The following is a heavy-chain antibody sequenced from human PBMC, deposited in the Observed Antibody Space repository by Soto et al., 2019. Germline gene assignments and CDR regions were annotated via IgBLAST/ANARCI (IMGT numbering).Heavy chain of an antibody. Sequence: PGGSLRLSCVGSGFTFSTYSINWVRQAPGKGLEWVSSISSRSDIYYADSVKGRFTISRDNAKSSVSLQMNSLRAEDTVVYYCAREYTAWPLAYGLDVWGQGTTVTVSS. CDR1: GFTFSTYS. CDR3: AREYTAWPLAYGLDV. V-gene: IGHV3-21*01. D-gene: IGHD2-2*02. CDR2: ISSRSDI. J-gene: IGHJ6*02.